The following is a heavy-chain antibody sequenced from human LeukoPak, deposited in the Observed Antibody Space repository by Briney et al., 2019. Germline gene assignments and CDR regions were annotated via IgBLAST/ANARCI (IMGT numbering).Heavy chain of an antibody. CDR2: IYHGGST. V-gene: IGHV4-4*02. CDR1: GASISSSHW. CDR3: ARGEEHGSGTVHFDY. D-gene: IGHD3-10*01. Sequence: PSETLSLTCAVSGASISSSHWWSWVRQPPRKGLEWIGEIYHGGSTNCNPSLKGRVTISVDRSSNRFSLRLTSVTAADTAVYYCARGEEHGSGTVHFDYWGQGTLVTVSS. J-gene: IGHJ4*02.